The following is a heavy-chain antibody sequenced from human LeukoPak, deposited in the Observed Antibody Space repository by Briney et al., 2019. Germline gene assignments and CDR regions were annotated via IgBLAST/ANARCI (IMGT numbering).Heavy chain of an antibody. Sequence: GVSLRLSCAASGFTFSSYGMHWVRQAPGKGLEWVAVIWYDGSNKYYADSVKGRFTISRDNSKNTLYLQMNSLRAEDTAVYYCARVVDYDFWSGYYGIDYWGQGTLVTVSS. D-gene: IGHD3-3*01. CDR2: IWYDGSNK. V-gene: IGHV3-33*01. CDR1: GFTFSSYG. CDR3: ARVVDYDFWSGYYGIDY. J-gene: IGHJ4*02.